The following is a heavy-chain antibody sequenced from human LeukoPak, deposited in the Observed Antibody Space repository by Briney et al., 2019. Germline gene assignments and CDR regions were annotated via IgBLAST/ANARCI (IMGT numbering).Heavy chain of an antibody. J-gene: IGHJ4*02. V-gene: IGHV3-9*01. CDR1: GFTFDDYA. CDR3: ARGDLDY. D-gene: IGHD3-16*01. CDR2: ISSDGSST. Sequence: PAGRSLRLSCAASGFTFDDYAMHWVRQAPGKGLEWVSGISSDGSSTSYADSVKGRFTISRDNAKNTLYLQMNSLRAEDTAVYYCARGDLDYWGQGTLVTVSS.